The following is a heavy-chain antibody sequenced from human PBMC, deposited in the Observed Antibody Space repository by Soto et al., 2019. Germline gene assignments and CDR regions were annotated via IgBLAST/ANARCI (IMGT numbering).Heavy chain of an antibody. Sequence: EVQLVESGGGLAQPGGSLRLSCAASGLTFSRYWMHWVRQAPGKGLVWVSRINTDGSSTTYADSVKGRFTVSRDNAKNTLYLQMISLRVEDTAVYYCARDGGAAFDYWGQGTVVTVSS. CDR1: GLTFSRYW. V-gene: IGHV3-74*01. CDR3: ARDGGAAFDY. CDR2: INTDGSST. J-gene: IGHJ4*02. D-gene: IGHD1-26*01.